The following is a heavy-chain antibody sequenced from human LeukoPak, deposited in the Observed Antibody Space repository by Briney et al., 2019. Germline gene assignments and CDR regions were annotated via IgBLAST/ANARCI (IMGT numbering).Heavy chain of an antibody. J-gene: IGHJ5*02. CDR3: ARSGITIFGVVTMNWFDP. V-gene: IGHV4-59*01. CDR1: GGSISSYY. CDR2: IYYSGST. D-gene: IGHD3-3*01. Sequence: SETLSLTCTVSGGSISSYYWSWIRHPPGKGLQWIGSIYYSGSTNYNPSLKSRVTISVDTSKNQFSLKLSSVTAADTAVYYCARSGITIFGVVTMNWFDPWGQGTLVTVSS.